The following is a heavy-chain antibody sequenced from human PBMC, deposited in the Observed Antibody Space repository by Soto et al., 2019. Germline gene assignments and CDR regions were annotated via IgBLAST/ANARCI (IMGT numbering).Heavy chain of an antibody. CDR1: RDSVSGNSAA. Sequence: SQTLSLTCAISRDSVSGNSAAWNWIRQSPSRGLEWLGRTYYRSKWYNDYAVSVKSRITVTPDTSKNQFSLHLNSVTPEDTAVYYCARDFPYYESSDSYFDYWGQGALVTVSS. CDR2: TYYRSKWYN. V-gene: IGHV6-1*01. J-gene: IGHJ4*02. CDR3: ARDFPYYESSDSYFDY. D-gene: IGHD3-16*01.